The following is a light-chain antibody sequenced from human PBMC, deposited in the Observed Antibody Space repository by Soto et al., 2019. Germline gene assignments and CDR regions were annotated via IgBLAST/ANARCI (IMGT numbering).Light chain of an antibody. V-gene: IGKV3-20*01. Sequence: EIVFTQSPGTPSLSPGERATLSCRASQSVSSSYLAWYQQKPGQAPRLLIYGASSRATGIPDRFSGSGSGTDFTLTISRLEPEDFAVYYCQQYGSSPLTFGQGTRLENK. CDR3: QQYGSSPLT. J-gene: IGKJ5*01. CDR2: GAS. CDR1: QSVSSSY.